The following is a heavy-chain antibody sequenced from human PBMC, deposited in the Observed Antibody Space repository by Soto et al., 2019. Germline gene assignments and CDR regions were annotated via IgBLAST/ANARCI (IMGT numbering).Heavy chain of an antibody. Sequence: VQLVESGGGLVKPGGSLRLSCAASGFTFSSYSMNWVRQAPGKGLEWVSSISSSSSYIYYADSVKGRFTISRDNAKNSLYLQMNSLRAEDTAVYYCARGPGRYVVVPAATLGAFDIWGQGTMVTVSS. CDR3: ARGPGRYVVVPAATLGAFDI. CDR2: ISSSSSYI. V-gene: IGHV3-21*01. CDR1: GFTFSSYS. J-gene: IGHJ3*02. D-gene: IGHD2-2*01.